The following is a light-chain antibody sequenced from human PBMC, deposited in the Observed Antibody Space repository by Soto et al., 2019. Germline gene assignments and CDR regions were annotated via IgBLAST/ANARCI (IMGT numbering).Light chain of an antibody. CDR1: QSISMS. V-gene: IGKV1-5*03. J-gene: IGKJ1*01. CDR3: QQYRYFPWT. Sequence: DIQMTQSPSTLSASVGDRVTITCRASQSISMSWAWHQQKPGKAPKPLLYKASSLESGAPSRFSGSGSGTEFTLTISSLQPDDFATYYCQQYRYFPWTFGQGTKVEIK. CDR2: KAS.